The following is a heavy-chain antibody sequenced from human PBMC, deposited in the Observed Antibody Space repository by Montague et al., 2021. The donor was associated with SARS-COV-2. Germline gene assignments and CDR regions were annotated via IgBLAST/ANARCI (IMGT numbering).Heavy chain of an antibody. D-gene: IGHD3-10*01. Sequence: SETLSLTCAVYGGSFSVHYWAWIRQPPGKGLEWIGQINQSGSTNYNTSLKSRVTISIDTSKNQFSLKMTSMTAADTGVYYCARYRRRFAEIYDTYYDYGLNVWGQGTTVTVSS. CDR2: INQSGST. J-gene: IGHJ6*02. CDR3: ARYRRRFAEIYDTYYDYGLNV. V-gene: IGHV4-34*01. CDR1: GGSFSVHY.